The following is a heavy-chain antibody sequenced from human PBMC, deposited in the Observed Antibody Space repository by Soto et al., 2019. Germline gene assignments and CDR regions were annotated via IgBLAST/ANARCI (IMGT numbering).Heavy chain of an antibody. J-gene: IGHJ6*02. V-gene: IGHV4-31*03. D-gene: IGHD3-22*01. CDR3: ARSPDSSGYYPRWYYYGMDV. CDR2: IYYSGST. Sequence: CTVSVGSISSGGYYWSWIRQHPGKGLEWIGYIYYSGSTYYNPSLKSRVTISVDTSKNQFSLKLSSVTAADTAVYYCARSPDSSGYYPRWYYYGMDVWGQGTTVTVSS. CDR1: VGSISSGGYY.